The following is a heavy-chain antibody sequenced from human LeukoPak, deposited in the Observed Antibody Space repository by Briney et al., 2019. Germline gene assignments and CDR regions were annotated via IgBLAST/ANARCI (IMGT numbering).Heavy chain of an antibody. V-gene: IGHV1-8*01. CDR3: AREVYDSSGYYYAFDI. D-gene: IGHD3-22*01. CDR2: MNPNSGNT. J-gene: IGHJ3*02. Sequence: ASVKVSYKASGYTFTSYDINWVRQATGQGLEWMGWMNPNSGNTGYAQKFQGRVTMTRNTSISTAYMELSSLRSEDTAVYYCAREVYDSSGYYYAFDIWGQGTMVTVSS. CDR1: GYTFTSYD.